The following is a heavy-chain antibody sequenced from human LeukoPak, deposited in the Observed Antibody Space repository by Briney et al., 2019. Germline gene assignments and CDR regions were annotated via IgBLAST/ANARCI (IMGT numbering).Heavy chain of an antibody. J-gene: IGHJ4*02. Sequence: EASVKLSCNSSGYTFTISYMHWVRHPPGQGLEWMGIINPSGGSTNYAQKFQGRVTMTRDTSTSTVYMELSSLRSEDTAVYYCARAVGIVVVVVATLDYWGQGTLVTVSS. CDR3: ARAVGIVVVVVATLDY. CDR1: GYTFTISY. V-gene: IGHV1-46*01. CDR2: INPSGGST. D-gene: IGHD2-15*01.